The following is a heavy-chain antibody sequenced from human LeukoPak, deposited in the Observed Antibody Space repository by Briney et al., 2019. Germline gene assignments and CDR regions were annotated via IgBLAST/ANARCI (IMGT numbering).Heavy chain of an antibody. D-gene: IGHD6-13*01. CDR3: ARGDTIAAAGFPFDY. V-gene: IGHV3-30*04. CDR2: ISYDGSNK. CDR1: GFTFSSYA. Sequence: GRSLRLSCAASGFTFSSYAMHWVRQASGKGLEWVAVISYDGSNKYYADSVKGRFTISRDNSKNTLYLQMNSLRAEDTAVYYCARGDTIAAAGFPFDYWGQGTLVTVSS. J-gene: IGHJ4*02.